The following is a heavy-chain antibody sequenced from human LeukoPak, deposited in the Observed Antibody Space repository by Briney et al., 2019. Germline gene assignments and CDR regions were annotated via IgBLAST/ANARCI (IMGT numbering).Heavy chain of an antibody. J-gene: IGHJ6*03. CDR2: IRSDGSNK. D-gene: IGHD3-10*01. V-gene: IGHV3-30*02. CDR3: AKHGSGSSYYMDV. CDR1: GFSFSSYG. Sequence: GGSLRLSCAGSGFSFSSYGMHWVRQAPGKGLEWMAFIRSDGSNKYYADSVKGRFTISRDNSKSTLYLQMNSLRAEDTAVYYCAKHGSGSSYYMDVWGKGTTVTISS.